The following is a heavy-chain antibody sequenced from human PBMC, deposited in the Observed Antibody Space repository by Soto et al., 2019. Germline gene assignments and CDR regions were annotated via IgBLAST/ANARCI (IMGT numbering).Heavy chain of an antibody. Sequence: LSLSCAASGFTFSSYWMHWVRQAPGKGLVWVSRINSDGSSTSYADSVKGRFTISRDNAKNTLYLQMNSLRAEDTAVYYCARYGYYDSSGYRRAFDIWGQGTMVTVSS. CDR1: GFTFSSYW. V-gene: IGHV3-74*01. CDR2: INSDGSST. D-gene: IGHD3-22*01. CDR3: ARYGYYDSSGYRRAFDI. J-gene: IGHJ3*02.